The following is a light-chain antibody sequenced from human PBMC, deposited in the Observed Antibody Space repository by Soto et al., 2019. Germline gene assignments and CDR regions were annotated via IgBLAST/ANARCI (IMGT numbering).Light chain of an antibody. V-gene: IGKV2-28*01. Sequence: DIVMTQSPLSLPVTPGDPASISCRSSQSLLHSNGYNYLDWYLQKPGQSPQLLIYLGSNRASGVPDRFSGSGSGTDFTLKSSRVEAEDVGVYYCMQALQTPLTFGPGTKVDIK. CDR1: QSLLHSNGYNY. CDR2: LGS. J-gene: IGKJ3*01. CDR3: MQALQTPLT.